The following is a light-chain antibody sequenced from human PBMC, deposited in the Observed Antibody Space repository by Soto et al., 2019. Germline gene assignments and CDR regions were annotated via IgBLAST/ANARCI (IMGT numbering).Light chain of an antibody. CDR1: SSNIGAGYD. Sequence: QSVLTQPPSVSGAPGQRVTISCTGSSSNIGAGYDVHWYQQLPGTAPKLLIYGNSNRPSGVPDRFSGSKSGTSASLAITGFHAEDEADYYCQSYDSSLSGYVFGAGTQLTVL. CDR2: GNS. CDR3: QSYDSSLSGYV. J-gene: IGLJ7*01. V-gene: IGLV1-40*01.